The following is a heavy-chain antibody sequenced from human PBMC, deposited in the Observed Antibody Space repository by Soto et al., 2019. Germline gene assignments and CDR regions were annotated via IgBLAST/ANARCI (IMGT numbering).Heavy chain of an antibody. J-gene: IGHJ6*02. Sequence: SAKVSCKASRYTFTRYGISWLRHAPGQGLEWMGWISAYNGNTNYAQKLQGRVPMNTDTSTSTAYMELRSLRYDDTAVYYCARDPGLYGMDVWRQGTTDTVS. CDR2: ISAYNGNT. CDR3: ARDPGLYGMDV. CDR1: RYTFTRYG. V-gene: IGHV1-18*04. D-gene: IGHD3-10*01.